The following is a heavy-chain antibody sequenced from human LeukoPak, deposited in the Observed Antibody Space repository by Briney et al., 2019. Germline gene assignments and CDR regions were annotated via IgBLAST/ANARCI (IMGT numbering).Heavy chain of an antibody. Sequence: PGGSLRLSCAASGFSFTNYWMSWVRQAPGKGLEWGANIKQDGSEKNYVDSVKGRFTISRDNAQNSLYLQMNSLRAEDTAVFYCARDRPTGDFDYWGQGTLVTVSS. CDR3: ARDRPTGDFDY. CDR1: GFSFTNYW. D-gene: IGHD7-27*01. CDR2: IKQDGSEK. V-gene: IGHV3-7*01. J-gene: IGHJ4*02.